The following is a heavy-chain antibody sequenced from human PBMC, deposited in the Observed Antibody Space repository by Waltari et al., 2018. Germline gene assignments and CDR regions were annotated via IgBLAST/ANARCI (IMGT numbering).Heavy chain of an antibody. CDR3: ARDRGRGLYLDT. CDR1: GDSITSPYL. CDR2: VHGSGRT. V-gene: IGHV4-4*01. D-gene: IGHD2-15*01. J-gene: IGHJ4*02. Sequence: QLQLHESGPGLVKPSGTQSLNCGVSGDSITSPYLWNGVRQSPQKGLEWLGQVHGSGRTNYHPSCASRVTISLGTSRNQCTLMLTSATAADTAIYCCARDRGRGLYLDTWGPGTLVTVSP.